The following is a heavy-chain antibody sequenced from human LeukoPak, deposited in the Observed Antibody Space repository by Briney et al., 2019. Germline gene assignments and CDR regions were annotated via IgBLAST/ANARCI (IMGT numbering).Heavy chain of an antibody. CDR1: VDSISSYY. CDR2: IYYSGST. Sequence: SETLSLTRTVPVDSISSYYWSWIRQPPGKGLEWMGYIYYSGSTNYNPSLKSRVTISVDTSKNQFSLKLSSVTAADTGVYYCARGPIFGGYYYYYGMDVWGQGTTVSVSS. J-gene: IGHJ6*02. CDR3: ARGPIFGGYYYYYGMDV. V-gene: IGHV4-59*01. D-gene: IGHD3-3*01.